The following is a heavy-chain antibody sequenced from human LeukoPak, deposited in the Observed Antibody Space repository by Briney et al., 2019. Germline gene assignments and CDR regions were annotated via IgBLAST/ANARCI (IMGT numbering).Heavy chain of an antibody. Sequence: SETLSLTCTVSGGSISSYYWSWIRQPPGKGLEWIGYIYYSGSTNYNPSLKSRVTISVDTSKNQFSLKLSSVTAADTAVYYCASGFTMVRGAAFDYWGQGTLVTVSS. CDR3: ASGFTMVRGAAFDY. D-gene: IGHD3-10*01. V-gene: IGHV4-59*01. J-gene: IGHJ4*02. CDR1: GGSISSYY. CDR2: IYYSGST.